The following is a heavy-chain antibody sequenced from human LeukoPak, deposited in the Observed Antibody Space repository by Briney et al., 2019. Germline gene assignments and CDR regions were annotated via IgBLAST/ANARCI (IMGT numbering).Heavy chain of an antibody. J-gene: IGHJ5*02. Sequence: GASVKVSCKASGGTFSSYAISWVRQAPGQGLEWMGGIIPIFGTANYAQKFQGRVTITTDEFTSTAYMELSSLRSEDTAVYYCASAYCGGDCYSGGNWFDPWGQGTLVTVSS. V-gene: IGHV1-69*05. CDR2: IIPIFGTA. CDR3: ASAYCGGDCYSGGNWFDP. CDR1: GGTFSSYA. D-gene: IGHD2-21*02.